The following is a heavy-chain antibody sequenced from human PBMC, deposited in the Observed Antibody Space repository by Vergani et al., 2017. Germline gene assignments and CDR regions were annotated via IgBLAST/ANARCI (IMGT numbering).Heavy chain of an antibody. CDR3: ARDYGDSGIDY. CDR2: INPSGGST. J-gene: IGHJ4*02. D-gene: IGHD4-17*01. CDR1: GGTFSSYA. Sequence: QVQLVQSGAEVKKPGSSVKVSCKASGGTFSSYAISWVRQAPGQGLEWMGIINPSGGSTSYAQKFQGRVTMTRDTSTSTVYMELSSLRSEDTAVYYCARDYGDSGIDYWGQGTLVTVSS. V-gene: IGHV1-46*01.